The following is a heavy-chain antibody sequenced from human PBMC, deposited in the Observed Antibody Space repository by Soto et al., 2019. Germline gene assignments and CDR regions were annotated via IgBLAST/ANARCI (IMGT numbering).Heavy chain of an antibody. CDR2: ISWDGGST. Sequence: GGSLRLSCAASGFTFDDYTMHWVRQAPGKGLEWVSLISWDGGSTYYADSVKGRFTISRDNSKNSLYLQMNSLRTEDTALYYCAKDRYCTNGVCYPLYYYYGMDVWGQGTTVTVSS. J-gene: IGHJ6*02. V-gene: IGHV3-43*01. CDR3: AKDRYCTNGVCYPLYYYYGMDV. CDR1: GFTFDDYT. D-gene: IGHD2-8*01.